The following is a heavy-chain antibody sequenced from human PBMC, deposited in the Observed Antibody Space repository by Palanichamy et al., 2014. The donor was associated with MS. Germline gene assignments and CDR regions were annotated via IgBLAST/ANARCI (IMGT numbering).Heavy chain of an antibody. J-gene: IGHJ4*02. CDR3: ARDGSGWYSQPLYFDY. CDR2: IKQDGGET. V-gene: IGHV3-7*01. Sequence: GLLQPGGSLRLSCEASGFTFTNYWMTWVRQAPGKGLEWVANIKQDGGETNYVDSVRGRFTISRDSAKNSLYLQMNSLRVEDTAVYFCARDGSGWYSQPLYFDYWGQGALVTVSS. D-gene: IGHD6-19*01. CDR1: GFTFTNYW.